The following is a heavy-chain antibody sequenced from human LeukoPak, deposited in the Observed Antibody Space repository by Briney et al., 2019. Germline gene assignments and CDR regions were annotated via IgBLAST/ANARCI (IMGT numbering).Heavy chain of an antibody. CDR2: IFPIFATA. D-gene: IGHD5-12*01. V-gene: IGHV1-69*13. CDR1: GGTFSSYA. Sequence: GASVKVSCKASGGTFSSYAISWVRQAPGQGLEWMGRIFPIFATANYAQKFQGRVTITADESTSTAYMELSSLRSEDTAVYYCARSGGGYDLGIDYWGQGTLVTVSS. CDR3: ARSGGGYDLGIDY. J-gene: IGHJ4*02.